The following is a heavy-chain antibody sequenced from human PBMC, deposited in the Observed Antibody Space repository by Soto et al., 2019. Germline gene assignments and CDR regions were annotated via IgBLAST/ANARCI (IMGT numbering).Heavy chain of an antibody. CDR2: IWNGGSNK. CDR3: ASPLAVVSY. D-gene: IGHD2-15*01. CDR1: GFTFSSNG. Sequence: GGSLRLSCAASGFTFSSNGMHWVRQAPGKGLEWVSVIWNGGSNKYYADSVKGRFTISRDNSKNSLYLQMNSLRAEDTAVYYCASPLAVVSYWGQGTLVTVSS. V-gene: IGHV3-33*01. J-gene: IGHJ4*02.